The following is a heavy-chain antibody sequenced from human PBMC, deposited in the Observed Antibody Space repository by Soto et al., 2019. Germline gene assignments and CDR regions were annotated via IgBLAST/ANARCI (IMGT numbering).Heavy chain of an antibody. CDR3: ARPSGSYLWYLDY. J-gene: IGHJ4*02. V-gene: IGHV4-39*01. Sequence: QLQLQESGPGLVKPSETLSLTCTVSGGSISSSSYYWGWIRHPPGKGLEWIGSIYYSGSTYYNPSLKSRVTISVDTSKNQFSLKLSSVTAADTAVYYCARPSGSYLWYLDYWGQGTLVTVSS. CDR2: IYYSGST. CDR1: GGSISSSSYY. D-gene: IGHD1-26*01.